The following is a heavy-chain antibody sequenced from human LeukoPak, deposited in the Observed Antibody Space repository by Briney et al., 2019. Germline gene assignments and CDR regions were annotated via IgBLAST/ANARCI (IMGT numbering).Heavy chain of an antibody. CDR1: GFTVSSNY. CDR3: ARRGHGYGSPFDY. Sequence: GVSLRLSCAASGFTVSSNYMSWVRQAPGKGLEWVSMIYSGGSTYYADSVKGRFTISRDNSKNTLDLQMSSLRAEDTAVYYCARRGHGYGSPFDYWGQGTLVTVSS. D-gene: IGHD5-18*01. J-gene: IGHJ4*02. V-gene: IGHV3-66*04. CDR2: IYSGGST.